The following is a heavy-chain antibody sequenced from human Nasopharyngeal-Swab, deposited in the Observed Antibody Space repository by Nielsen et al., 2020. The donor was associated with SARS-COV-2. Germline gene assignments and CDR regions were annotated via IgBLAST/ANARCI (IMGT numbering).Heavy chain of an antibody. J-gene: IGHJ5*02. CDR3: ASSSWDNWFDP. D-gene: IGHD6-13*01. Sequence: WIRQPPGKGLEWIGSIYYSGSTYYNPSLKSRVTISVDTSKNQFSLKLSSVTAADTAVYYCASSSWDNWFDPWGQGTPVTVSS. V-gene: IGHV4-39*07. CDR2: IYYSGST.